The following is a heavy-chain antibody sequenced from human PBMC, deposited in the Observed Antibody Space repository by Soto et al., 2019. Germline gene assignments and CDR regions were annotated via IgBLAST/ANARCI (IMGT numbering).Heavy chain of an antibody. J-gene: IGHJ4*02. V-gene: IGHV3-23*01. Sequence: PGGSLRLSCAASGFTFSSYAMSWVRQAPGKGLEWVSAISGSGGSTYYADSVKGRFTISRDNSKNTLYLQMNSLRAEDTAVYYCASRRHYGSGSYPGYWGQGTLVTVSS. CDR1: GFTFSSYA. CDR2: ISGSGGST. CDR3: ASRRHYGSGSYPGY. D-gene: IGHD3-10*01.